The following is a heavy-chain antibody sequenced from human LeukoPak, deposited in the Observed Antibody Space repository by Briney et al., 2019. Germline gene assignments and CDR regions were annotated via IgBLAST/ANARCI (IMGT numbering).Heavy chain of an antibody. CDR2: VYTTGST. D-gene: IGHD1-26*01. J-gene: IGHJ4*02. Sequence: SQTLSLTCTVSGGSTSSGSYYWSWIRQPAGKGLEWVGHVYTTGSTNYNPSLKSRVTISVDTSKNQFSLNLNSVTAADTAVYYCASGQGALFDYWGQGTLVTVSS. CDR3: ASGQGALFDY. V-gene: IGHV4-61*09. CDR1: GGSTSSGSYY.